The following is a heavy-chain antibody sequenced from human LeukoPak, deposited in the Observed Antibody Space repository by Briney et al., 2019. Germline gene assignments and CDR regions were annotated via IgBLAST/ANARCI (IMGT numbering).Heavy chain of an antibody. J-gene: IGHJ4*02. D-gene: IGHD3-22*01. CDR1: GFTFSSYW. V-gene: IGHV3-74*01. CDR2: IKGDGSST. CDR3: ARVLNYYDKDY. Sequence: PGGSLRLSCAASGFTFSSYWMHWVRHTPGKGLVWVSRIKGDGSSTSYADSVKGRFTISRHNSKNTLYLQMNSLRAEDTAVYYCARVLNYYDKDYWGQGTLVTVSS.